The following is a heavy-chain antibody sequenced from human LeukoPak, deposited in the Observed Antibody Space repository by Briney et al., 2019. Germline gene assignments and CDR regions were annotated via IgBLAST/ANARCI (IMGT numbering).Heavy chain of an antibody. J-gene: IGHJ4*02. CDR3: ARDAAPTIFGVVTLDY. CDR1: GGTFSSYA. Sequence: SVKVSCKASGGTFSSYAISWVRQAPGQGLEWMGGIIPIFGTANYAPKFQGRVTIIADESTSTAYMELSSLRSEDTAVYYCARDAAPTIFGVVTLDYWGQGTLVTVSS. D-gene: IGHD3-3*01. CDR2: IIPIFGTA. V-gene: IGHV1-69*13.